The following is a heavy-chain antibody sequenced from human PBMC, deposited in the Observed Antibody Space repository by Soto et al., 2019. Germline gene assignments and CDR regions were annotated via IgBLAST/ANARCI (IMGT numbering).Heavy chain of an antibody. CDR3: ARGRSPVCTTATCYDY. J-gene: IGHJ4*01. V-gene: IGHV1-8*02. CDR1: GYTFSTYD. D-gene: IGHD2-2*01. Sequence: QVQLVQSGAEVKKPGASVKVSCRASGYTFSTYDINWVRQATGQGLEWMGWMTPNSGNTGFAQTFQGRVTITMNTSRNTAYLDLSSLRSDDTAVYFCARGRSPVCTTATCYDYWGHGPLLTVSS. CDR2: MTPNSGNT.